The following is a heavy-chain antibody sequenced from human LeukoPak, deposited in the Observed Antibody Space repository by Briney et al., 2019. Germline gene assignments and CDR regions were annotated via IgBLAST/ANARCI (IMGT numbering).Heavy chain of an antibody. V-gene: IGHV1-69*13. J-gene: IGHJ4*02. CDR1: GGTFSSYA. D-gene: IGHD1-26*01. Sequence: SVKVSCKASGGTFSSYAISWVRQAPGQGLEWMGGIIPIFSTANYAQKFQGRVTITADESTSTAYMELSSLRSEDTAVYYCASWETASAYFDYWGQGTLVTVSS. CDR2: IIPIFSTA. CDR3: ASWETASAYFDY.